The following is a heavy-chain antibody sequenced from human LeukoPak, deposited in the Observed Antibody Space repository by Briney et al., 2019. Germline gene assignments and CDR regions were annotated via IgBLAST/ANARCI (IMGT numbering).Heavy chain of an antibody. J-gene: IGHJ4*02. CDR2: INPKSGAT. CDR3: ARDELKMGSGGTYFRW. CDR1: GYTFTDDY. Sequence: GASVKVSCKASGYTFTDDYLHWVRQAPGQGLEWMGWINPKSGATHYAQMFQGRVTMTRDTSISAAYLDLRGLRSDDTAVYYCARDELKMGSGGTYFRWWGQGTLVSVSS. V-gene: IGHV1-2*02. D-gene: IGHD2-15*01.